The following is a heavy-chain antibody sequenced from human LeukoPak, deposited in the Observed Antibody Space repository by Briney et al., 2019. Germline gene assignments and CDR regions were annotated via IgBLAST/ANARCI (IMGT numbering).Heavy chain of an antibody. D-gene: IGHD2-15*01. J-gene: IGHJ4*02. CDR2: ISSSSSTI. CDR1: GFTFSSDS. Sequence: PGGSLRLSCAASGFTFSSDSMNWVRQAPGKGLEWVSYISSSSSTIYYADSVKGRFTISRDNAKNSLYLQMNSLRAEDTAVYYCARGAVAGDLDYWGQGTLVTVSS. V-gene: IGHV3-48*01. CDR3: ARGAVAGDLDY.